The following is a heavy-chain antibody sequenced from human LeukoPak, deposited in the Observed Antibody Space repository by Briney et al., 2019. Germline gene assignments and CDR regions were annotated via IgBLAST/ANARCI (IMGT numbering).Heavy chain of an antibody. CDR3: AREGTAGTNLNWFDP. V-gene: IGHV4-59*01. CDR2: IYNGGNT. CDR1: GGSIRNYH. J-gene: IGHJ5*02. D-gene: IGHD1-1*01. Sequence: PSETLSLTCTVSGGSIRNYHWSWIRQPPGKGLEWIGNIYNGGNTDYNPSLKSRVTISVDTSKNQFSLKLISVTAADTAVYYCAREGTAGTNLNWFDPWGQGTLVTVSS.